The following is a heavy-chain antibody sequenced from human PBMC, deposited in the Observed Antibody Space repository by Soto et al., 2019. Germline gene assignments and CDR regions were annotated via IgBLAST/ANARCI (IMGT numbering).Heavy chain of an antibody. V-gene: IGHV1-69*01. CDR2: IIPMFETV. CDR1: GGTFNNYA. J-gene: IGHJ6*02. Sequence: QEQLLQSGAEVRKPGSSVKVSCKASGGTFNNYAVSWVRQAPGQGLEWMGGIIPMFETVNYAQRFQGRLTIAADESTTTAYMELTSLASAYTAVYDCARGLRTGNYGMDVWGQGTTVTVSS. CDR3: ARGLRTGNYGMDV. D-gene: IGHD2-15*01.